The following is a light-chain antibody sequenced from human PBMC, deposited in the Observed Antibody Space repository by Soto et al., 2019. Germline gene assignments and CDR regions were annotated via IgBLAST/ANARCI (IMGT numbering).Light chain of an antibody. Sequence: EIVLTQSPGTLSLSPGERVTISCRASQSLSGSWLAWYQQKPGQAPRFLIYSASNRAAGIPDRFSGGGSGTDFALTINRREPEDFAVFYCQQYGTSPITFGQGTRLEMK. CDR1: QSLSGSW. CDR3: QQYGTSPIT. J-gene: IGKJ5*01. V-gene: IGKV3-20*01. CDR2: SAS.